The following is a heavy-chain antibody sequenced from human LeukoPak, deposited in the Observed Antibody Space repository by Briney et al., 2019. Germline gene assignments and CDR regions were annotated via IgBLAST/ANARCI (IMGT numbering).Heavy chain of an antibody. Sequence: GGSLRLSCAASGFTFSSYSMNWVRQAPGKGLEWVSSISSSSSYIYYADSVKGRFTISRDNAKNSLYLQMNSLRAEDTAVYYCANGEYQLPTNYWGQGTLVTVSS. D-gene: IGHD2-2*01. V-gene: IGHV3-21*01. CDR3: ANGEYQLPTNY. J-gene: IGHJ4*02. CDR2: ISSSSSYI. CDR1: GFTFSSYS.